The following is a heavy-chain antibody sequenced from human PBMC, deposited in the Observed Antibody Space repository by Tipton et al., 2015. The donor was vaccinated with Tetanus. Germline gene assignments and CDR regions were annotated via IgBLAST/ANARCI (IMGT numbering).Heavy chain of an antibody. V-gene: IGHV4-34*01. CDR2: INHSGST. Sequence: TLSLTCGVYGGSFSGYYWSWIRQPPGKGLEWIGEINHSGSTNHNPSLKSRVTISVDRSKNQFSLELSSVTAADTAVYYCASHYGSGSDDAFDIWGQGTMVTVSS. J-gene: IGHJ3*02. CDR3: ASHYGSGSDDAFDI. D-gene: IGHD3-10*01. CDR1: GGSFSGYY.